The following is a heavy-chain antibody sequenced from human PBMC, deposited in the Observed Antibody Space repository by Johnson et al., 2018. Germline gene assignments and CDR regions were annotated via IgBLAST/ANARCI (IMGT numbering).Heavy chain of an antibody. V-gene: IGHV3-49*03. Sequence: VQLVQSGGGLVQPGRSLRLSCTASGFSFGDYTMSWFRQAPGKGLYWVGFIRSKAYGGTTEYDASVKGRFSISRDDSKSIAYLQMNSLKTEDTAVYYCTRDNNWNYRPDAFDIWGQGTMVTVSS. CDR2: IRSKAYGGTT. D-gene: IGHD1-7*01. J-gene: IGHJ3*02. CDR1: GFSFGDYT. CDR3: TRDNNWNYRPDAFDI.